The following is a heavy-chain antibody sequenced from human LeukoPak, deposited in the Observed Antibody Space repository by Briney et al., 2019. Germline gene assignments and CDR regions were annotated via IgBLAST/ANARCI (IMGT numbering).Heavy chain of an antibody. CDR2: ISSSSSYI. D-gene: IGHD1-7*01. CDR1: GFTFSSYS. Sequence: GGSLRLSCAASGFTFSSYSMNWVRRAPGKGLEWVSSISSSSSYIYYADSVKGRFTISRDNAKNSLYLQMNSLRAEGTAVYYCARDHGLVAGTKGMDYWGQGTLVTVSS. V-gene: IGHV3-21*01. CDR3: ARDHGLVAGTKGMDY. J-gene: IGHJ4*02.